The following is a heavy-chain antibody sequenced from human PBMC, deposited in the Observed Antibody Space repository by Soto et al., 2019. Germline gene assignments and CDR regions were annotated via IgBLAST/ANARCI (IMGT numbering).Heavy chain of an antibody. D-gene: IGHD2-21*01. Sequence: ASVKVSCKVSGYTLTELSMHWVRQAPGKGLEWMGGFDPEDGETIYAQKFQGRVTMTEDTSTDTAYMELSSLRSEDTAVYYCAICGGDCYTFDYWGQGTLVTVSS. CDR1: GYTLTELS. CDR2: FDPEDGET. V-gene: IGHV1-24*01. J-gene: IGHJ4*02. CDR3: AICGGDCYTFDY.